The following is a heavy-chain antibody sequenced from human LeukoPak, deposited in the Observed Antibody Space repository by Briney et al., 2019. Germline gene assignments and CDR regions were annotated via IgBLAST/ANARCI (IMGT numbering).Heavy chain of an antibody. CDR2: ISSNGDST. Sequence: PGGSLRLSCSASGFTFSTNAMHWVRQAPGKGLEYVSVISSNGDSTYYADSVKGRFTISRDNSKNTLYLQMSSLRAEDTAVYYCVKGLYGSSWHAFDYWGQGTLVTVSS. J-gene: IGHJ4*02. V-gene: IGHV3-64D*09. D-gene: IGHD6-13*01. CDR3: VKGLYGSSWHAFDY. CDR1: GFTFSTNA.